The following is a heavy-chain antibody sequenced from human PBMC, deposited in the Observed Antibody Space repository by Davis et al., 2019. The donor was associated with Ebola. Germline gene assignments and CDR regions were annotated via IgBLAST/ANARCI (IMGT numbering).Heavy chain of an antibody. CDR2: IYLSDSDT. V-gene: IGHV5-51*01. CDR3: ATNGSSDAFHI. D-gene: IGHD1-26*01. Sequence: GESLKISCKASGYSFTTYWIGWVRQMPGEGLEWMGVIYLSDSDTRYSPSFEGQVTISADKSIHTAYLQWTGLKASDTAMYYCATNGSSDAFHIWGQGTMVTVSS. CDR1: GYSFTTYW. J-gene: IGHJ3*02.